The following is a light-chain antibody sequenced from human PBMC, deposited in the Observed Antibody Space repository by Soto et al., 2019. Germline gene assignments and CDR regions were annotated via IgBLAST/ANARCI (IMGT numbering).Light chain of an antibody. CDR3: QQRSNWPPST. V-gene: IGKV3-11*01. J-gene: IGKJ5*01. CDR1: QSVSNY. CDR2: DAS. Sequence: IVLTQSPATLSLSPGERATLSCRASQSVSNYLAWYQQKPGQAPRLLIYDASNRATGIPARFSGSGSGTDSTLTISSLEPEVFAVYDCQQRSNWPPSTFGQGHDWRLN.